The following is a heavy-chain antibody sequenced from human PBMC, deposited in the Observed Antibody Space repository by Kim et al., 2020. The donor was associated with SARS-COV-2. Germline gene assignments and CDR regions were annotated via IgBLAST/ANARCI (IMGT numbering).Heavy chain of an antibody. D-gene: IGHD3-3*01. Sequence: GGSLRLSCAASGFTFSSYAMSWVRQAPGKGLEWVSAISGSGGSTYYADSVKGRFTISRDNSKNTLYLQMNSLRAEDTAVYYCAKTYYDFWSGYSSAFDIWGQGTMVTVSS. CDR3: AKTYYDFWSGYSSAFDI. CDR2: ISGSGGST. CDR1: GFTFSSYA. V-gene: IGHV3-23*01. J-gene: IGHJ3*02.